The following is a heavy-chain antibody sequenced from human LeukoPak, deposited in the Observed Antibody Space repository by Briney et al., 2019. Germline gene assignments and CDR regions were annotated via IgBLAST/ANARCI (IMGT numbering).Heavy chain of an antibody. CDR2: INPSGGST. CDR3: ARVRRALYSSGLSDY. J-gene: IGHJ4*02. D-gene: IGHD6-19*01. CDR1: GYTFTSYY. V-gene: IGHV1-46*01. Sequence: ASVKVSYKASGYTFTSYYMHWVRQAPGQGLEWMGIINPSGGSTRYAQKFQGRVTMTRDTSTSTVYMELSSLRSEDTAVYYCARVRRALYSSGLSDYWGQGTLVTVSS.